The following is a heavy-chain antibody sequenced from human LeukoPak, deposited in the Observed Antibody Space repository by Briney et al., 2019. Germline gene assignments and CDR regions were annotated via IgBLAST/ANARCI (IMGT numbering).Heavy chain of an antibody. CDR1: GYTLTELS. J-gene: IGHJ4*02. CDR2: FDPEDGET. Sequence: GASVKVSCKVSGYTLTELSMHWVRQAPGKGLEWMGGFDPEDGETIYAQKFQGSVTMTEDTSTDTAYMELSSLRSEDTAVYYCATGGDYTVTTSFDYWGQGTLVTVSS. D-gene: IGHD4-17*01. V-gene: IGHV1-24*01. CDR3: ATGGDYTVTTSFDY.